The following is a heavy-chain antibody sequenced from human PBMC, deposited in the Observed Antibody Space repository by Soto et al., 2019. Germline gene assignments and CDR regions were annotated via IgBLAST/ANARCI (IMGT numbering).Heavy chain of an antibody. CDR2: IIPILGIA. V-gene: IGHV1-69*02. J-gene: IGHJ1*01. CDR1: GGTFSSYT. D-gene: IGHD3-10*01. Sequence: QVQLVQSGAEVKKPGSSVKVSCKASGGTFSSYTISWVRQAPGQGPEWMGRIIPILGIANYAQKFQGRVTITADKSTSTAYMELSSLRSEDTAVYYCARGGSGEYFQHWGQGTLVTVSS. CDR3: ARGGSGEYFQH.